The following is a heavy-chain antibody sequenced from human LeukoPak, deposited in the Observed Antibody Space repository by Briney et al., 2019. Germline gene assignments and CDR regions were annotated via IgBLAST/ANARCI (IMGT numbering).Heavy chain of an antibody. J-gene: IGHJ4*02. CDR1: GFTVSSNY. V-gene: IGHV3-53*01. D-gene: IGHD3-10*01. Sequence: PGGSLRLSCAASGFTVSSNYMSWVRQAPGKGLEWVSVIYSGGSTYYADSVKGRFTISRDNSKNTLYLQMNSLRAEDTAVYYCAKDEVVRGVIIKRGGFDYWGQGTLVTVSS. CDR3: AKDEVVRGVIIKRGGFDY. CDR2: IYSGGST.